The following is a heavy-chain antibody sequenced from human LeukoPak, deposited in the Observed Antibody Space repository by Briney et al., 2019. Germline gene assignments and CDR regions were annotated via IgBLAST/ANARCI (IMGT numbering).Heavy chain of an antibody. J-gene: IGHJ5*02. CDR3: ARDLGQYYDTSDNWFDP. D-gene: IGHD3-22*01. Sequence: GGSLRLSCAASGFTFSDYVMIWVRQAPGKGLEWVSGITASGDRTFYGDSVRGRFTISRDNAKNTLNLQMNSLRAEDTAVYYCARDLGQYYDTSDNWFDPWGQGTLVTVSS. CDR2: ITASGDRT. V-gene: IGHV3-23*02. CDR1: GFTFSDYV.